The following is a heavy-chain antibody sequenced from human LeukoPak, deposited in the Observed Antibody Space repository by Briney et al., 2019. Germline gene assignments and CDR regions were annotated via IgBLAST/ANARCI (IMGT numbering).Heavy chain of an antibody. CDR2: ISSSSSYI. Sequence: GGSLRLSCAASGFTFSSYSVNWVRQAPGKGLEWVSSISSSSSYIYYADSVKGRFTISRDNAKNSLYLQMNSLRAEDTAVYYCAREAPPDSSSWFDAFDIWGQGTMVTVSS. V-gene: IGHV3-21*01. D-gene: IGHD6-13*01. CDR1: GFTFSSYS. CDR3: AREAPPDSSSWFDAFDI. J-gene: IGHJ3*02.